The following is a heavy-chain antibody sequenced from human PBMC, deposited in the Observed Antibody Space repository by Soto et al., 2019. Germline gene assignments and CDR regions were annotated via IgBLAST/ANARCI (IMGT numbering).Heavy chain of an antibody. CDR2: IYYSGST. CDR3: ARQGDYGDSFDAFDI. J-gene: IGHJ3*02. CDR1: GGFLSSSSYF. D-gene: IGHD4-17*01. V-gene: IGHV4-39*01. Sequence: SETLSLTCTVSGGFLSSSSYFWGWIRQPPGKGLEWIGSIYYSGSTYYNPSLKSRVTISVDTSKNQFSLKLSSVTAADTAVYYCARQGDYGDSFDAFDIWGQGTMVTVSS.